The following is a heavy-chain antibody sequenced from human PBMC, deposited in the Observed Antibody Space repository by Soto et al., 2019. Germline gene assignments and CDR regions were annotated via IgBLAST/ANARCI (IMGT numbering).Heavy chain of an antibody. V-gene: IGHV3-23*01. CDR3: AKGRYQLLFDSYSGLDV. CDR2: ISGSGAST. Sequence: EGQLLESGGTLVQPGGSLRLSCAASGIIFSDYAMNWVRQAPGKGLEWVSGISGSGASTDYADSMKGRFTISRDNSKNTLYLHMNSLRAEDTAVYYCAKGRYQLLFDSYSGLDVWGQGTTVTVSS. D-gene: IGHD2-2*01. CDR1: GIIFSDYA. J-gene: IGHJ6*02.